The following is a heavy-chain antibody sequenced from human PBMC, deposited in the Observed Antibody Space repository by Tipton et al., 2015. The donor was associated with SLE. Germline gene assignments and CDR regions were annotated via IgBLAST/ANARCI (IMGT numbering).Heavy chain of an antibody. CDR3: ARGNQFKLRFLDPAWFDP. J-gene: IGHJ5*02. CDR2: IYPSGST. V-gene: IGHV4-30-4*01. CDR1: GGSINSGDYF. Sequence: TLSLTCTVSGGSINSGDYFWSWIRQPPGKGLEWIGYIYPSGSTNYNPSLKSRVTISVDTSKNQFSLKLSSVTAADTAVYYCARGNQFKLRFLDPAWFDPWGQGTLVTVSS. D-gene: IGHD3-3*01.